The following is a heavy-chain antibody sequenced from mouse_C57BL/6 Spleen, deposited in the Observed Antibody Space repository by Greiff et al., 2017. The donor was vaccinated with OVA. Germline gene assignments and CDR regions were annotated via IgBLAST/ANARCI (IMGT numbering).Heavy chain of an antibody. V-gene: IGHV5-17*01. CDR3: ARLDMFAY. J-gene: IGHJ3*01. Sequence: EVKVVESGGGLVKPGGSLKLSCAASGFTFSDYGMHWVRQAPEKGLEWVAYISSGSSTIYYADTVKGRFTISRDNAKNTLFLQMTSLRSEDTAMYYCARLDMFAYWGQGTLVTVSA. CDR1: GFTFSDYG. CDR2: ISSGSSTI.